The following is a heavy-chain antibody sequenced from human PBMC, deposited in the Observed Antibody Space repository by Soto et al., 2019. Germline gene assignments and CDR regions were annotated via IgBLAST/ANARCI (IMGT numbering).Heavy chain of an antibody. CDR1: GFTFSSYG. CDR2: ISYDGSKK. J-gene: IGHJ4*02. V-gene: IGHV3-30*18. D-gene: IGHD3-3*01. Sequence: QVQLVESGGGVVQPGRSLRLSCAASGFTFSSYGMHWVRQAPGKGLEWVAVISYDGSKKYYADSVKGRFTISRDNSKNKLYLQMDFLSAEDTAVYYGAKGRSWSTRTPRDYCCQGSLVAVAS. CDR3: AKGRSWSTRTPRDY.